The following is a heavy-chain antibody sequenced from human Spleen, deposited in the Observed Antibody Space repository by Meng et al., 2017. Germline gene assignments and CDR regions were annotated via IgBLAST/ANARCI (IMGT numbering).Heavy chain of an antibody. CDR3: ARLEGG. CDR1: GYNFIGYW. D-gene: IGHD1-1*01. Sequence: ASVKVSCKASGYNFIGYWLYWVRQAPGQGLEWIGWINPNEGYTKYAHKFLGRVTVTRDTSTSTVYMEMSSLTYDDTAVYYCARLEGGWGQGTPVTVSS. V-gene: IGHV1-2*07. J-gene: IGHJ1*01. CDR2: INPNEGYT.